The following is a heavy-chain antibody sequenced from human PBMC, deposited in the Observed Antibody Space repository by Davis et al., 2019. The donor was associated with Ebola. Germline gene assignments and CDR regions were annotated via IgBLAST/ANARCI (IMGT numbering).Heavy chain of an antibody. CDR3: AREGDYGDYGSFDY. CDR2: IYTSGRT. Sequence: LRLSCTVSGGSISSGSYYWSWIRQPAGKGLEWIGHIYTSGRTNYNPSLRSRVTISINTSKNQFYLKLNSVTAADTAVYYCAREGDYGDYGSFDYWGQGSLVTVSS. V-gene: IGHV4-61*09. CDR1: GGSISSGSYY. J-gene: IGHJ4*02. D-gene: IGHD4-17*01.